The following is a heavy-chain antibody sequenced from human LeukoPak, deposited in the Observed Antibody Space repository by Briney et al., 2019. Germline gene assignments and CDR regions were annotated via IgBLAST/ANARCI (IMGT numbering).Heavy chain of an antibody. D-gene: IGHD3-22*01. Sequence: GGSLRLSCAASGFTFSSYAMHWVRQAPGKGLEYVSGVSGYGHNTYYAKSVKGRFTISRDNSKNTLYLQMGSLRAEDMAVYYCAREGTPVHYYDSSGYYYGLSNYFDYWGQGTLVTVSS. J-gene: IGHJ4*02. CDR3: AREGTPVHYYDSSGYYYGLSNYFDY. CDR2: VSGYGHNT. CDR1: GFTFSSYA. V-gene: IGHV3-64*01.